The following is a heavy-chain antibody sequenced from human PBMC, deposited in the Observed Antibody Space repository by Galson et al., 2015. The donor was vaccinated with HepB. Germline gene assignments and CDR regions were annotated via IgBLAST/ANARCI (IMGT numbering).Heavy chain of an antibody. D-gene: IGHD6-19*01. J-gene: IGHJ3*02. Sequence: SLRLSCAASGFTFSNYGMHWVRQAPGKGLEWVAVIWSDGSNKYYVDSVKGRFTISRDNSKNTLYLQMNSLRAEDMAVYYCAKTSGMAVVGNDAFDIWGQGTMVTVSS. CDR3: AKTSGMAVVGNDAFDI. CDR2: IWSDGSNK. CDR1: GFTFSNYG. V-gene: IGHV3-33*06.